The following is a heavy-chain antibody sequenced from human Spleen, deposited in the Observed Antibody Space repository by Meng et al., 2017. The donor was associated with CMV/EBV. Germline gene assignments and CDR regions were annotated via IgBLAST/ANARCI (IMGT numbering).Heavy chain of an antibody. CDR2: IDTEGRIT. CDR3: TREGTGYDFWRGYRDDALNL. CDR1: GFTFSSYG. D-gene: IGHD3-3*01. J-gene: IGHJ3*01. V-gene: IGHV3-74*01. Sequence: GESLKISCAASGFTFSSYGMHWVRRAPGKGPVWVSRIDTEGRITKYADSVKGRFTISRDNAKNTLYLQMNSLRPEDTALYYCTREGTGYDFWRGYRDDALNLWGQGTMVTVSS.